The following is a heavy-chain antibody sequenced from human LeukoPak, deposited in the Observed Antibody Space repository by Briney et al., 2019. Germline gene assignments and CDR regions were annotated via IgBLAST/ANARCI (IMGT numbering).Heavy chain of an antibody. CDR2: ISAYNGNT. Sequence: ASVKVSCKASGYTFTGYGISWVRQAAGQGLECMGWISAYNGNTNYVQNLQGRVTMTTDTSPSTAYMELRSLRSDDTAVYYCARDSTCSSTSCYFPDSWGQGTLVTVSS. D-gene: IGHD2-2*01. CDR3: ARDSTCSSTSCYFPDS. V-gene: IGHV1-18*01. CDR1: GYTFTGYG. J-gene: IGHJ4*02.